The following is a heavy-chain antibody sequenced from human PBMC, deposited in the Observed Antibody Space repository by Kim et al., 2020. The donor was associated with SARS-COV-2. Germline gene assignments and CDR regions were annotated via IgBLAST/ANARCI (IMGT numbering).Heavy chain of an antibody. J-gene: IGHJ3*02. CDR2: ISWSSGSI. Sequence: SLRLSCAASGFTFDDYAMHWVRQAPGKGLEWVSGISWSSGSIGYADSVKGRFTISRDNAKNSLYLQMNSLRAEHTALYYCAKGDSSGYYRPDAFDIWGQGTMVTVSS. CDR3: AKGDSSGYYRPDAFDI. CDR1: GFTFDDYA. V-gene: IGHV3-9*01. D-gene: IGHD3-22*01.